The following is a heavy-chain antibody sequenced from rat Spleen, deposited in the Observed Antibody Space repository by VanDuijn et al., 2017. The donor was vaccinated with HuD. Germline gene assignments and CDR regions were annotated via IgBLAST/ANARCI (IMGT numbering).Heavy chain of an antibody. V-gene: IGHV5S10*01. J-gene: IGHJ2*01. CDR3: ARHWGY. CDR2: IIYDDSRT. D-gene: IGHD4-6*01. CDR1: GLTFSDYN. Sequence: EVQLVESDGGLVQPGRSLRLSCAASGLTFSDYNMAWVRQAPKKGLEWVATIIYDDSRTYYRDSVKGRFTISRDNAKSTLSLQMDSLRSEDTATYYCARHWGYWGQGVMVTVSS.